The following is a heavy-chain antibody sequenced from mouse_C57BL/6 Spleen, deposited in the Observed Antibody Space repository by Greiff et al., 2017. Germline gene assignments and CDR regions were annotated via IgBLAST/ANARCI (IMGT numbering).Heavy chain of an antibody. D-gene: IGHD1-1*01. CDR3: ARDGTTVVADY. CDR2: INPYNGDT. J-gene: IGHJ2*01. V-gene: IGHV1-20*01. CDR1: GYSFTGYF. Sequence: VQLKESGPELVKPGDSVKISCKASGYSFTGYFMNWVMQSHGKSLEWIGRINPYNGDTFYNQKFKGKATLTVDKSSSTAHMELRSLTSEDSAVYYCARDGTTVVADYWGQGTTLTVSS.